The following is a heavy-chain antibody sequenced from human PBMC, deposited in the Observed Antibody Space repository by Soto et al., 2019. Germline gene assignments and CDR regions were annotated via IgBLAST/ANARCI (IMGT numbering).Heavy chain of an antibody. CDR3: ARGGYCSGGSCYLDY. Sequence: RGESLKISCKGSGYSFTSYWIGWVRQMPGKGLEWMGIIYPGDSDTRYSPSFQGQVTISADKSISTAYLQWSSLKASDTAMYYCARGGYCSGGSCYLDYWGQGTLVTVSS. J-gene: IGHJ4*02. CDR2: IYPGDSDT. D-gene: IGHD2-15*01. V-gene: IGHV5-51*01. CDR1: GYSFTSYW.